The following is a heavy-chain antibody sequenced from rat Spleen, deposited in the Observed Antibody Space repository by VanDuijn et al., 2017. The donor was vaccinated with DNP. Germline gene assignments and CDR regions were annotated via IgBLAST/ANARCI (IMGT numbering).Heavy chain of an antibody. CDR1: GFTFGDYA. CDR3: ARGSTSIYWYFDF. V-gene: IGHV5-7*01. D-gene: IGHD3-1*01. Sequence: EVQLVESGGGLVQPGRSLKLSCAASGFTFGDYAMAWVRQSPKKGLEWVATIIYDGSSIYYPDSVKGRFTISRDDAKSSLYLQMNSLKSEDTATYYCARGSTSIYWYFDFWGPGTMVTVSS. J-gene: IGHJ1*01. CDR2: IIYDGSSI.